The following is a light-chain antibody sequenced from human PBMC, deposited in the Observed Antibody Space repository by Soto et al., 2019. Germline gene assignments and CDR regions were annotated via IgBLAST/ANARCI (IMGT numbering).Light chain of an antibody. V-gene: IGKV1-39*01. Sequence: DIQMTQSPSSLSASVGDRVTITCRASQSISSYLNWYQQKPGKAPKLLIYAASSLQSGVPSRFSGSGSGTDFTLTISSLQPEDFATYYCQQSYSTPTITCGQGTDWRL. CDR2: AAS. J-gene: IGKJ5*01. CDR1: QSISSY. CDR3: QQSYSTPTIT.